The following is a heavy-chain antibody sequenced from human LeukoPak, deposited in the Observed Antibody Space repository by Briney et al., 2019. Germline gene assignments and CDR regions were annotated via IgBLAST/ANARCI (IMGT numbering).Heavy chain of an antibody. CDR3: ARGLPTGTASDY. J-gene: IGHJ4*02. V-gene: IGHV4-34*01. D-gene: IGHD1-1*01. CDR2: INHSGST. Sequence: SETLSLTCAVYGGSFSGYYWSWIRQPPGKGLEWIGEINHSGSTNYNPSLKSRVTISVDTSKNQFSLKLSSVTAADTTVYYCARGLPTGTASDYWGQGTLVTVSP. CDR1: GGSFSGYY.